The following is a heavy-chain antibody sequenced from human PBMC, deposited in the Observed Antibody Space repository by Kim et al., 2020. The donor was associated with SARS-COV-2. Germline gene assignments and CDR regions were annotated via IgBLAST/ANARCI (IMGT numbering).Heavy chain of an antibody. Sequence: ASVKVSCKASGYTFTRYYIHWVRHAPGQAPECMGIINPSDGGPSYTQKFQGRLTMTRDTSTSTVYMELSSLRSDDTAVYYCARDHSGGSYFDYWGQGTLVTVSS. J-gene: IGHJ4*02. CDR3: ARDHSGGSYFDY. CDR2: INPSDGGP. V-gene: IGHV1-46*01. D-gene: IGHD3-10*01. CDR1: GYTFTRYY.